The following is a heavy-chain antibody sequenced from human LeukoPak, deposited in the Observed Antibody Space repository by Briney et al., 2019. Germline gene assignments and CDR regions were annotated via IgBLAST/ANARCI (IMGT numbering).Heavy chain of an antibody. Sequence: SETLSLTCTVSGGSISSYYWSWIRQPAGKGLEWIGRIYTSGSTNYNPSLKSRVTISVDTSKDQFSLKLSSVTAADTAVFYCARTDSSSYFFFDYWGQGTLVTVSS. CDR2: IYTSGST. J-gene: IGHJ4*02. V-gene: IGHV4-4*07. D-gene: IGHD3-22*01. CDR1: GGSISSYY. CDR3: ARTDSSSYFFFDY.